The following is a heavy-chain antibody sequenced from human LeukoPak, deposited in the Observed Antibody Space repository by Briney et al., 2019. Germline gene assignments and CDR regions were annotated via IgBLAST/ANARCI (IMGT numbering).Heavy chain of an antibody. D-gene: IGHD4-17*01. CDR3: AKTTVNTGGFDY. CDR1: GFTVSSNY. Sequence: PGGSLRLPCAASGFTVSSNYMSWVRQAPGKGLEWVSAISGSGGSTYYADSVKGRFTISRDNSKNTLYLQMNSLRAEDTAVYYCAKTTVNTGGFDYWGQGTLVTVSS. J-gene: IGHJ4*02. CDR2: ISGSGGST. V-gene: IGHV3-23*01.